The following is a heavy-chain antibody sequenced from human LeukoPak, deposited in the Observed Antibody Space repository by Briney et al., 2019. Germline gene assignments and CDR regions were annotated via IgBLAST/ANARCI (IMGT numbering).Heavy chain of an antibody. J-gene: IGHJ4*02. V-gene: IGHV3-66*01. CDR3: ARVGSYYDFWSGYGDY. D-gene: IGHD3-3*01. CDR2: IYSGGST. CDR1: GFTVSSNY. Sequence: PGGSLRLSCAASGFTVSSNYMSWVRQAPGKGLEWVSVIYSGGSTYYADSVKGRFTISRDNSKNTLYLQMNSLRAEDTGVYYCARVGSYYDFWSGYGDYWGQGTLVTVSS.